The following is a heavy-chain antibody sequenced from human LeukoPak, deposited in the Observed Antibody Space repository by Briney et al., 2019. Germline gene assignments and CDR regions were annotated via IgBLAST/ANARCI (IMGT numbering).Heavy chain of an antibody. J-gene: IGHJ4*02. Sequence: ASVTVSCKASGYTFTSYYMHWVRQAPGQGLEWMGIINPSGGSTSYAQKFQGRVTMTRDMSTSTVYMELSSLRSEDTAVYYCARGRQLVYYFDYWGQGTLVTVSS. V-gene: IGHV1-46*01. D-gene: IGHD6-6*01. CDR3: ARGRQLVYYFDY. CDR1: GYTFTSYY. CDR2: INPSGGST.